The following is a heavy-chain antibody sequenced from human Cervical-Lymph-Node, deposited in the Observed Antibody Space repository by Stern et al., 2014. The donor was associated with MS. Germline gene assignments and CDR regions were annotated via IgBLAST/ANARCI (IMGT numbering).Heavy chain of an antibody. Sequence: QVQLGQSGPEVERPGASVKVSCKASGYTFTAYFLHWVRQPPGPGLEWMGWISTKTGSATYAQKFQDRVTMTRDTSINTGYMEVSSLRSDDTAVYYCARDRGSYSDYWGQGTLVAVSS. CDR2: ISTKTGSA. V-gene: IGHV1-2*02. CDR1: GYTFTAYF. D-gene: IGHD1-26*01. CDR3: ARDRGSYSDY. J-gene: IGHJ4*02.